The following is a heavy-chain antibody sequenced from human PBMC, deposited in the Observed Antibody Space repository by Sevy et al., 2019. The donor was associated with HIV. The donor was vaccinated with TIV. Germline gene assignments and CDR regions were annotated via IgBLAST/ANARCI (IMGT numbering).Heavy chain of an antibody. J-gene: IGHJ3*02. CDR2: ISAYNGNT. Sequence: ASVKVSCKASGYTFTTYGINWVRQAPGQGLEWMGWISAYNGNTNYAQKLQGRVTMTKETSTSTAYMELRSLRSDDTVVYFCARDYYDSSGSYSADAFDIWGQGTMVTVSS. CDR3: ARDYYDSSGSYSADAFDI. V-gene: IGHV1-18*04. CDR1: GYTFTTYG. D-gene: IGHD3-22*01.